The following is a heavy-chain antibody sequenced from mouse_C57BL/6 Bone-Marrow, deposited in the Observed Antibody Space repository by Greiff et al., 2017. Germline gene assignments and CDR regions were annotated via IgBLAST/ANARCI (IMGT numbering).Heavy chain of an antibody. CDR3: ARSGLFYDYEGAMDY. Sequence: VQLQQPGAELVRPGSSVKLSCKASGYTFTSYWMHWVKQRPIQGLEWIGNIDPSDSETHYNQKFKDKATLTVDKSSSTAYMQLSSLTSEDSAVYYCARSGLFYDYEGAMDYWGQGTSVTVSS. V-gene: IGHV1-52*01. CDR2: IDPSDSET. CDR1: GYTFTSYW. J-gene: IGHJ4*01. D-gene: IGHD2-4*01.